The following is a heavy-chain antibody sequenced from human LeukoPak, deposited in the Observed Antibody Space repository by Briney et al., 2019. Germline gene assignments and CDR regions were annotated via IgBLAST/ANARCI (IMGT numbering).Heavy chain of an antibody. CDR1: GYSISSGYY. J-gene: IGHJ5*02. V-gene: IGHV4-38-2*02. Sequence: PSETLSLTCTVSGYSISSGYYWGWIRQPPGKGLEWIGSIYHSGSTYYNPSLKSRVTISVDTSKNQFSLKLSSVTAADTAVYYCASVRCEGGSCYSGWFDPWGQGTLVTASS. D-gene: IGHD2-15*01. CDR2: IYHSGST. CDR3: ASVRCEGGSCYSGWFDP.